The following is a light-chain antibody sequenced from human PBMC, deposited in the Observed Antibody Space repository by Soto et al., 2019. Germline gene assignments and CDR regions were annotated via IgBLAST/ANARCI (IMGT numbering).Light chain of an antibody. V-gene: IGLV1-47*01. Sequence: QAVVTQPPSASGTPGQRVTSSGSGSSSNIGSNYVYWYQQLPGTAPKLLIYRNNQRPSGVPDRFSGSKSGTSASLAISGLRSEDEADYYCAAWDDSLSGVVFGGGTKLTAL. CDR3: AAWDDSLSGVV. CDR1: SSNIGSNY. J-gene: IGLJ2*01. CDR2: RNN.